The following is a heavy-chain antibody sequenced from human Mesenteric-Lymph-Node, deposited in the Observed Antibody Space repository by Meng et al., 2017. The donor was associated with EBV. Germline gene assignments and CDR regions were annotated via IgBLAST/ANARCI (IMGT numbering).Heavy chain of an antibody. D-gene: IGHD3-10*01. CDR3: ARDLSGSRNRPFDY. CDR2: INHSGST. J-gene: IGHJ4*02. V-gene: IGHV4-34*02. CDR1: GGSLSGYY. Sequence: QGQLLQWGVGLLKPSQTLSLTCAVYGGSLSGYYWSWIRQPPGKGLEWIGEINHSGSTNYNPSLKSRVTISVDKSKNQFSLKLSSVTAADTAVYYCARDLSGSRNRPFDYWGQGTLVTVSS.